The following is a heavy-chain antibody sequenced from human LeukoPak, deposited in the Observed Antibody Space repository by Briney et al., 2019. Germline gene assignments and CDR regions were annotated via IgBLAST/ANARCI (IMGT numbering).Heavy chain of an antibody. CDR3: ARERYIYGPNDY. J-gene: IGHJ4*02. CDR2: IYYSGST. Sequence: PSETLSLTCAVXXXXXXXYXXSWIRXXXXXXXXWIGYIYYSGSTNYNPSLKSRVTISVDTSKSQFSLKLSSVTAADTAVYYCARERYIYGPNDYWGQGTLVTVSS. V-gene: IGHV4-59*01. CDR1: XXXXXXYX. D-gene: IGHD5-18*01.